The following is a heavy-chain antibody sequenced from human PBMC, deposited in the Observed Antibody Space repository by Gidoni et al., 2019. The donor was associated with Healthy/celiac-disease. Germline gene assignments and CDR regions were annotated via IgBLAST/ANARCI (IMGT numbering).Heavy chain of an antibody. CDR1: GFPFSSYA. Sequence: QVQLVESGGGVVQPGRSLRLSCAASGFPFSSYAMHWVRQAPGKGREWVSVKSYDGRNKYDADSVKGRFTISRDNSKNTLYLQMNSLRAEDTAVYYCASPQLYYGSGSRHYWGQGTLVTVSS. CDR2: KSYDGRNK. J-gene: IGHJ4*02. D-gene: IGHD3-10*01. V-gene: IGHV3-30*01. CDR3: ASPQLYYGSGSRHY.